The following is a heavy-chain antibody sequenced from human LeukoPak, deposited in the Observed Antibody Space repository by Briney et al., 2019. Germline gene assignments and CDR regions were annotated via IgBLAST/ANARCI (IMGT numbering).Heavy chain of an antibody. CDR3: ARDLFSRDGSLI. Sequence: ASVKVSCKASGYTFTSYYMHWVRQAPGQGLKWMGIINPSGGSTSYAQKFQGRVTMTRDTPTSTVYMALSSVRSEDTAVYYCARDLFSRDGSLIWGQGTMVTVSS. CDR2: INPSGGST. J-gene: IGHJ3*02. CDR1: GYTFTSYY. V-gene: IGHV1-46*01. D-gene: IGHD2-2*01.